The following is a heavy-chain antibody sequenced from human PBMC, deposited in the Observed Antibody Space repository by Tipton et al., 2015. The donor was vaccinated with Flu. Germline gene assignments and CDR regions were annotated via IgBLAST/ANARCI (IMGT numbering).Heavy chain of an antibody. CDR2: IYYSGTT. V-gene: IGHV4-59*11. Sequence: TLSLTCNVSGGSMSYRSWSWIRQAPGKGLEWIGYIYYSGTTSYNPSLKSRATIAVDTSKNQLSLKVSSVTAADTAVYYCARVRAGTYYYGMDVWGQGTSVTVSS. D-gene: IGHD1-1*01. CDR3: ARVRAGTYYYGMDV. J-gene: IGHJ6*02. CDR1: GGSMSYRS.